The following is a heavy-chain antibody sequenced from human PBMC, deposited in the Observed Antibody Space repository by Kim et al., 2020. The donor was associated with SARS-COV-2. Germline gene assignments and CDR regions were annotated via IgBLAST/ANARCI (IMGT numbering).Heavy chain of an antibody. D-gene: IGHD3-22*01. CDR2: ISYDGSNK. V-gene: IGHV3-30*18. Sequence: GGSLRLSCAASGFTFSSYGMHWVRQAPDKGLEWVAVISYDGSNKYYADSVKGRFTISRDNSKNTLYLQMNSLRAEDTAVYYCAKKYDIDYLGQGTLVTVSS. J-gene: IGHJ4*02. CDR1: GFTFSSYG. CDR3: AKKYDIDY.